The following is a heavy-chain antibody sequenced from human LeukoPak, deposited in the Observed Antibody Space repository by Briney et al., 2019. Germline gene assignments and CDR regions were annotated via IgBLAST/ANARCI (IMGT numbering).Heavy chain of an antibody. V-gene: IGHV3-21*01. J-gene: IGHJ4*02. CDR2: ISSSSSYI. CDR3: ARRGVELRRGFDC. Sequence: GGSLRLSCAASGFTFSSYSMKWVRQAPGKGLEWVSSISSSSSYIYYADSVKGRFTISRDNAKNSLYLQMNSLRAEDTAVYYCARRGVELRRGFDCWGQGTLVTVSS. CDR1: GFTFSSYS. D-gene: IGHD1-26*01.